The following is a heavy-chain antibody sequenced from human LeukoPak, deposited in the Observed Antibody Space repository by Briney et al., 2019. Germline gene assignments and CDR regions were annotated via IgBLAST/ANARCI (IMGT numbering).Heavy chain of an antibody. CDR2: INSDGSST. D-gene: IGHD6-13*01. Sequence: GGSLRLSCAASGFSFSNHWMHWVRQVPGKGLVWVSRINSDGSSTTYADSVKGRFTISRDNAKNTLYLQMNSLRDEDTAVYYCTRAVSQSSSWYGEFDYWGQGTQVTVSS. J-gene: IGHJ4*02. V-gene: IGHV3-74*03. CDR3: TRAVSQSSSWYGEFDY. CDR1: GFSFSNHW.